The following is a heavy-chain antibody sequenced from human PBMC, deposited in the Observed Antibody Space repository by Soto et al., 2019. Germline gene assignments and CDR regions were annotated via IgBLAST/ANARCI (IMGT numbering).Heavy chain of an antibody. D-gene: IGHD3-22*01. J-gene: IGHJ3*01. CDR1: GFTFSSYA. V-gene: IGHV3-23*01. CDR2: ISGSGGST. CDR3: AKGATMIVVVTDAFDL. Sequence: PGGSLRLSCAASGFTFSSYAMSWVRQAPGKGLELVSAISGSGGSTYYADSVKGRFTTSRDNSKNTLYLQMNSLRAEDTAVYYCAKGATMIVVVTDAFDLWGQGTMVTVSS.